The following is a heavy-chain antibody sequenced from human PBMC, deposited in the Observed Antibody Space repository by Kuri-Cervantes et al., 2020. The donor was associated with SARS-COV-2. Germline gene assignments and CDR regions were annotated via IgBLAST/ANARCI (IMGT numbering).Heavy chain of an antibody. J-gene: IGHJ4*02. Sequence: ASVKVSCKASGYTFTSYGISWVRQAPGQGLEWMGWISAYNGNTNYAQKLQGRVTMTRDTSTSTVYMELSSLRSEDTAVYYCARDGDYSNYGMYYFDYWGQGTLVTVSS. D-gene: IGHD4-11*01. CDR2: ISAYNGNT. V-gene: IGHV1-18*01. CDR1: GYTFTSYG. CDR3: ARDGDYSNYGMYYFDY.